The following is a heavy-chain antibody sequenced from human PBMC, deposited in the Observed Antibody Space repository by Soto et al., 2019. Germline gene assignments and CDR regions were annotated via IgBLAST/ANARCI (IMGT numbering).Heavy chain of an antibody. CDR2: INPNSGGT. CDR3: ARDMSSNYGPYFDY. J-gene: IGHJ4*02. V-gene: IGHV1-2*04. CDR1: GYTFTGYY. D-gene: IGHD4-17*01. Sequence: ASVKVSCKASGYTFTGYYMHWVRQAPGQGLEWMGWINPNSGGTNYAQKFQGWVTMTRAMSISTAYMELSRLRSDDTAVYYCARDMSSNYGPYFDYWGQGTLVTVSS.